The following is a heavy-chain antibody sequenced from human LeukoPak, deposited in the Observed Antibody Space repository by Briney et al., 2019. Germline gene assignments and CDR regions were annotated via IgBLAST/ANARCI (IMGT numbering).Heavy chain of an antibody. V-gene: IGHV3-66*01. D-gene: IGHD1-1*01. J-gene: IGHJ4*02. CDR2: IYAGDTI. CDR3: AKVDNWKYGHHDF. Sequence: QAGGSLRLSCVVSGFSVRNNYVSWVRQAPGKGLEWVSVIYAGDTIHYADSVKGRFTISRDNSKYTLSLQMNSLRAEDTAVYYCAKVDNWKYGHHDFWGQGTLVTVSS. CDR1: GFSVRNNY.